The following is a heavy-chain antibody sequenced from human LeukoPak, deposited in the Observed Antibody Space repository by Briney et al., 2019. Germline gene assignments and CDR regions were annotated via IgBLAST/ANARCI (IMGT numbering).Heavy chain of an antibody. Sequence: GGSLRLSCAASGFTFSSYAVSWVRQAPGKGLEWVSSISGSGGSTYSADSVKGRFTISRDNSKNTLYLQMNSLRAEDTALYYCAKDRSCTNDICHGDFDYWGQGTLVTVSS. CDR2: ISGSGGST. CDR1: GFTFSSYA. J-gene: IGHJ4*02. D-gene: IGHD2-8*01. V-gene: IGHV3-23*01. CDR3: AKDRSCTNDICHGDFDY.